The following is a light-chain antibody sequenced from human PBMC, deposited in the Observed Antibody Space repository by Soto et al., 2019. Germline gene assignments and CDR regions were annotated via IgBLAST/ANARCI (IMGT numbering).Light chain of an antibody. CDR1: QSISISY. J-gene: IGKJ4*01. V-gene: IGKV3-15*01. CDR2: GAS. Sequence: EIVLTQFPGTLSLSPGERATLSCRASQSISISYLAWYQQKPGQAPRLLIYGASTRATGIPARFSGSGSGTEFTLTISSLQSEDFAVYYCQQYDNWPPLTFGGGTKVDIK. CDR3: QQYDNWPPLT.